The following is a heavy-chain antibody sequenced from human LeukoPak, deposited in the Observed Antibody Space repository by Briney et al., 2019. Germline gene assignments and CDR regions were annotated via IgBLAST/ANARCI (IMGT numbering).Heavy chain of an antibody. D-gene: IGHD6-13*01. CDR1: GFSVSNNY. J-gene: IGHJ4*02. CDR3: AKVTSSWNYFDY. Sequence: GGSLRLSCAASGFSVSNNYMSWVRQAPGKGLEGVSVIYSRGATYYADSVKGRFTISRDNSKNTLYLQMNSLRAEDTAVYYCAKVTSSWNYFDYWGQGAPVTVSS. CDR2: IYSRGAT. V-gene: IGHV3-53*01.